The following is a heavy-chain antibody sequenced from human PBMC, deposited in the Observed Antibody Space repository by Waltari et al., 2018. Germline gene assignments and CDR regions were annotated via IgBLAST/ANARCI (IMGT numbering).Heavy chain of an antibody. CDR2: IYYSGST. CDR1: GGSISSYY. J-gene: IGHJ6*02. V-gene: IGHV4-59*01. D-gene: IGHD4-17*01. Sequence: QVQLQESGPGLVKPSETLSLTCTVSGGSISSYYWSWIRQPPGKGLEWIGYIYYSGSTNYNPSLKSRVTISVDTSKNQCSLKLSSVTAADTAVYYCARDPEPYDYGGNPLHYYYYGMDVWGQGTTVTVSS. CDR3: ARDPEPYDYGGNPLHYYYYGMDV.